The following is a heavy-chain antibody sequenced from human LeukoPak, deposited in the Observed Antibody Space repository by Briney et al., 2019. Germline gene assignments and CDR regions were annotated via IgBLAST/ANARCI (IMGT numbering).Heavy chain of an antibody. V-gene: IGHV4-34*01. CDR3: ARAKGYYYDSSGPQNWFDP. J-gene: IGHJ5*02. CDR1: GGSFSGYY. CDR2: INHSGST. Sequence: SETLSLTCAVYGGSFSGYYWSWIRQPPGKGLEWIGEINHSGSTNYNTSLKSRVTISVHTSKNQFSLKLSSVTAADTAVYYCARAKGYYYDSSGPQNWFDPWGQGTLVTVSS. D-gene: IGHD3-22*01.